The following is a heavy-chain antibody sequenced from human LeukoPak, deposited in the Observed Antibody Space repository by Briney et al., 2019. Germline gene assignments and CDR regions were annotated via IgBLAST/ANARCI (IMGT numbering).Heavy chain of an antibody. CDR2: IYYSGST. CDR1: GGSISGYY. D-gene: IGHD3-22*01. CDR3: ARHNHYDSSGYYYLDY. J-gene: IGHJ4*02. Sequence: PSETLSLTCTVSGGSISGYYWSWIRQPPGKGLKWIGYIYYSGSTNYNPSLKSRVTISVDTSKNQFSLKLSSVTAADTAVYYCARHNHYDSSGYYYLDYWGQGTLVTVSS. V-gene: IGHV4-59*08.